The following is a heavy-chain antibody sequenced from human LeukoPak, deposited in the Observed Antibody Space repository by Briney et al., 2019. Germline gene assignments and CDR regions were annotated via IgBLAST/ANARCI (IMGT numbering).Heavy chain of an antibody. CDR1: GGSISSGSYY. J-gene: IGHJ5*02. CDR2: IYTSGST. V-gene: IGHV4-61*02. Sequence: PSETLSLTCTVSGGSISSGSYYWSWIRQPAGKGLEWIGRIYTSGSTNYNPSLKSRVTISVDTSKNQFSLKLSSVTAADTAVYYCARDYYPREVRGVIHPNWFDPRGQGTLVTVSS. CDR3: ARDYYPREVRGVIHPNWFDP. D-gene: IGHD3-10*01.